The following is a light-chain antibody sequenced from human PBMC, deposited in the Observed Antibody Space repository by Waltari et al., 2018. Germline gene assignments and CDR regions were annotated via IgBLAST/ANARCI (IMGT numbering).Light chain of an antibody. V-gene: IGKV3-11*01. J-gene: IGKJ4*01. CDR2: DTF. Sequence: SCRASRSVGSYLAWYQQKPGQAPRLLIFDTFNRATGIPARFSGSGSGTDFTLTIGSVEPEDFAIYYCQQRSSWPVTFGGGTKVEIK. CDR1: RSVGSY. CDR3: QQRSSWPVT.